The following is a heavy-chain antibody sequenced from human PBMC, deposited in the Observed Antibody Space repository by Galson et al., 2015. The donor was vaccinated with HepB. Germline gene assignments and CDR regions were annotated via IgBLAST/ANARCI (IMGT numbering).Heavy chain of an antibody. V-gene: IGHV3-30*18. CDR2: ISYDGSNK. Sequence: SLRLSCAASGFTFSSYGMHWVRQAPGKGLEWVAVISYDGSNKYYADSVKGRFTISRDNSKNTLYLQMNSLRAEDTAVYYCAKDTGDGYKGRSYDYWGQGTLVTVSS. D-gene: IGHD5-24*01. J-gene: IGHJ4*02. CDR3: AKDTGDGYKGRSYDY. CDR1: GFTFSSYG.